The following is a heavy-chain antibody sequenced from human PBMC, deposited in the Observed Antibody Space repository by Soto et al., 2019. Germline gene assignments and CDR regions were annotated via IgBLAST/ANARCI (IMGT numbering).Heavy chain of an antibody. V-gene: IGHV4-34*01. Sequence: QVQLQQWGVGLLKPSETLSLTCAVYGGSFSGYYWSWIRQPPGKGLEWLGEINHSGSTNYNPSLRSRVSISVDTAKNPFSLKLSSVTAADTAVYYCARGLSSSWMGYCGQGTLVTVTS. CDR2: INHSGST. CDR3: ARGLSSSWMGY. CDR1: GGSFSGYY. D-gene: IGHD6-13*01. J-gene: IGHJ4*02.